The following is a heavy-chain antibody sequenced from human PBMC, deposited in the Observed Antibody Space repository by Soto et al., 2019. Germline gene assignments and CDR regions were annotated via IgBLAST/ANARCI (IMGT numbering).Heavy chain of an antibody. Sequence: EVQLLESGGGLVQPGGSLRLSCAASGFTFSSYAMSWVRQAPEKGLEWVSASSGSGGSTYYADSVKGRFTISRDNSKNTLYLQMNSLRAEDTAVYYCAKDKRITIFGVVSNDAFDIWGQGTMVTVSS. CDR1: GFTFSSYA. J-gene: IGHJ3*02. V-gene: IGHV3-23*01. D-gene: IGHD3-3*01. CDR3: AKDKRITIFGVVSNDAFDI. CDR2: SSGSGGST.